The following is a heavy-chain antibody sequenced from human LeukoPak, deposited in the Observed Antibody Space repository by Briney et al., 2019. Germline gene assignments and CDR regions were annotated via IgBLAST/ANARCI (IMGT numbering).Heavy chain of an antibody. CDR2: IKQDGSEK. Sequence: GESLKISCAASGFTFSNNWMSWVRQAPGKGLEWVANIKQDGSEKYYVDSVKGRFTISRDNAKNSLYLQMNSLRAEDTAVYYCARTTDLDFWGQGTLVTVSS. V-gene: IGHV3-7*05. J-gene: IGHJ4*02. CDR1: GFTFSNNW. D-gene: IGHD4-17*01. CDR3: ARTTDLDF.